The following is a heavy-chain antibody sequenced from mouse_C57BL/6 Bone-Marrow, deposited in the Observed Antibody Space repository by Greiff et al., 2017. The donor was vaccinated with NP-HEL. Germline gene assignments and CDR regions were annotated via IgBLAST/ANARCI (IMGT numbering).Heavy chain of an antibody. D-gene: IGHD4-1*01. Sequence: EVKVVESGGGLVKPGGSLKLSCAASGFTFSDYGMHWVRQAPEKGLEWVAYISSGSSTIYYADTVKGRFTISRDNAKNTLFLQMTSLRSEDTAMYYCARPDNWDPFDYWGQGTTLTVSS. CDR2: ISSGSSTI. V-gene: IGHV5-17*01. J-gene: IGHJ2*01. CDR1: GFTFSDYG. CDR3: ARPDNWDPFDY.